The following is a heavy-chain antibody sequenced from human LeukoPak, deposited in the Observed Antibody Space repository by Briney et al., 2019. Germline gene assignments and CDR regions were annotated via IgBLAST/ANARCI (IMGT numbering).Heavy chain of an antibody. Sequence: SETLSLTCTLSGGSISNYYWSWIRQSAGKGLEWIGRIYNSGNNNYSPSLRSRVTMSVDTSKNQFSLNLTSVTAADTAVYYCARERYTTGWFGQRFDPWGQGTLVTVSS. V-gene: IGHV4-4*07. CDR1: GGSISNYY. CDR3: ARERYTTGWFGQRFDP. D-gene: IGHD6-19*01. CDR2: IYNSGNN. J-gene: IGHJ5*02.